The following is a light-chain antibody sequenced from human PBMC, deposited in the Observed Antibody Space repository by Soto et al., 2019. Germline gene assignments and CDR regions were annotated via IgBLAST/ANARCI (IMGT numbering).Light chain of an antibody. Sequence: QSALTQPPSVSGAPGQRVTISCTGSSSNIGAGYDVHWYQQLPGTAPKLLIYGNSNRPSGVPDRFSGSKSGTSASLAITGLQAEDEADYYCQSYASSLSGFYVFGTGTKVTGL. CDR2: GNS. CDR1: SSNIGAGYD. J-gene: IGLJ1*01. V-gene: IGLV1-40*01. CDR3: QSYASSLSGFYV.